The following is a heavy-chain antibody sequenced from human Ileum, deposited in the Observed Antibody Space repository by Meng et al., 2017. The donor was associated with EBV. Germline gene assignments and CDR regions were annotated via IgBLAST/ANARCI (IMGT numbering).Heavy chain of an antibody. V-gene: IGHV4-4*02. Sequence: VRLQDPGPGWVKPSETLPLTCAVSGGSIGRSDWWSWVRQPPGKGLEWIGETSHSGSTNYSPSLKSRVTISLDKSKNQLSLKLNSVTAADTAVYYCASSDYYRSDYWGQGTLVTVSS. CDR2: TSHSGST. J-gene: IGHJ4*02. CDR1: GGSIGRSDW. CDR3: ASSDYYRSDY. D-gene: IGHD3-22*01.